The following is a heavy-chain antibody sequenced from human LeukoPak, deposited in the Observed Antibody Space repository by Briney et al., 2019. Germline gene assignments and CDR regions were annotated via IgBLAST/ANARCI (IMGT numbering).Heavy chain of an antibody. J-gene: IGHJ3*02. D-gene: IGHD1-26*01. CDR1: GFTFSSYG. CDR2: IRYDGSNK. Sequence: GGSLGLSCAASGFTFSSYGMHWVRQAPGKGLEWVAFIRYDGSNKYYADSVKGRFTISRDNSKNTLYLQMNSLRAEDTAVYYCAKQDPSGSYSGVTFDIWGQGTMVTVSS. V-gene: IGHV3-30*02. CDR3: AKQDPSGSYSGVTFDI.